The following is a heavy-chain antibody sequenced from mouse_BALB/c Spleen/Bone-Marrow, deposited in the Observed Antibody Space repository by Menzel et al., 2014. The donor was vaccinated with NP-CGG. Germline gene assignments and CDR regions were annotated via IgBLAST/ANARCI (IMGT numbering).Heavy chain of an antibody. Sequence: QVQPQQSGAELMRPGASVKISCKASGYTFTNYWIEWVKRRPGHGLEWIGEILPGRGSPNYNEKFKGKATFALDTSSNTSYMQLSSLTSEDSAVYYCARKGALRAMDYWGQGSSVTVSS. CDR2: ILPGRGSP. CDR1: GYTFTNYW. CDR3: ARKGALRAMDY. V-gene: IGHV1-9*01. J-gene: IGHJ4*01.